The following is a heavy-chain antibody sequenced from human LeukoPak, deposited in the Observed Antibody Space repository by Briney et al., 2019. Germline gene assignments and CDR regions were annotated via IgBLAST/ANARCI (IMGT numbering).Heavy chain of an antibody. D-gene: IGHD3-3*01. CDR3: AKDDTPGKEWLEVIDY. CDR2: ISGSGGST. CDR1: GFTFSSYA. Sequence: LPGGSLRLSCAASGFTFSSYAMNWVRQAPGKGLEWVSGISGSGGSTYYADSVKGRFTISRDNSKNTLYLQMNSLRAEDTAVYYCAKDDTPGKEWLEVIDYWGQGTLVTVSS. V-gene: IGHV3-23*01. J-gene: IGHJ4*02.